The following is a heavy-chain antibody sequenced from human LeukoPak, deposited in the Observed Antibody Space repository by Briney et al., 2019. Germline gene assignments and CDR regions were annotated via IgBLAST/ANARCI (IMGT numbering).Heavy chain of an antibody. D-gene: IGHD5-18*01. V-gene: IGHV4-39*07. Sequence: SETLSLTCTVSGGSISSTRYYWGWIRQPPGKGLEWIGSIYYSGNTYYNPSLKSRVTISVDTSKNQFSLKLSSVTAADTAVYYCARARIQLWLLPSGNWFDPWGQGTLVTVSS. J-gene: IGHJ5*02. CDR3: ARARIQLWLLPSGNWFDP. CDR1: GGSISSTRYY. CDR2: IYYSGNT.